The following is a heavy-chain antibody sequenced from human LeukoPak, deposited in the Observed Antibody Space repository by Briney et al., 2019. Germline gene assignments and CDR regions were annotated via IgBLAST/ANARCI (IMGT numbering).Heavy chain of an antibody. J-gene: IGHJ4*02. CDR2: IYSGGST. CDR3: ARAMYSGRKYYLDY. V-gene: IGHV3-66*01. CDR1: GFTVSSNY. D-gene: IGHD1-26*01. Sequence: GGSLRLSCAASGFTVSSNYMSWVRQAPGKGLEWVSVIYSGGSTYYADSVKGRFTISRDNSKNTLYLQMNSLRAEDTAVYYCARAMYSGRKYYLDYWGQGTLVTVSS.